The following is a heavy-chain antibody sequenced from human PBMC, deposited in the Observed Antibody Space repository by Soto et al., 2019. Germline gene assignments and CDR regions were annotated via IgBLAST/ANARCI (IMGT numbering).Heavy chain of an antibody. Sequence: PSETLSLTCTGSGGSISRYYWSWIRQPPGKGLEWIGYIYYSGSTNYNPSLKNRVTISVDTSKNQFSLKLSCVTAADTAVYYCAMFVVPAADMWYNWFDPWGQGTLVTVSS. CDR2: IYYSGST. D-gene: IGHD2-2*01. J-gene: IGHJ5*02. CDR3: AMFVVPAADMWYNWFDP. V-gene: IGHV4-59*01. CDR1: GGSISRYY.